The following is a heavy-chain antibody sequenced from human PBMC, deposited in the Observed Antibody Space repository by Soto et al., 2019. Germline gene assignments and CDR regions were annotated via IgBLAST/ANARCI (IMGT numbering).Heavy chain of an antibody. CDR3: ARAIIVGAIHFDY. CDR1: GFTFSSYA. D-gene: IGHD1-26*01. Sequence: PGGSLRLSCAASGFTFSSYAMHWVRQAPGKGLEWVAVISYDGSNKYYADSVKGRFTISRDNSKNTLYLQMNSLRAEDTAVYYCARAIIVGAIHFDYWGQGTLVTVSS. CDR2: ISYDGSNK. J-gene: IGHJ4*02. V-gene: IGHV3-30-3*01.